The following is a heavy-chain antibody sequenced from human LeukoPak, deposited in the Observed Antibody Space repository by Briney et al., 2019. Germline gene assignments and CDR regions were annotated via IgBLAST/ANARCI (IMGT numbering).Heavy chain of an antibody. CDR1: GFTVSSNY. J-gene: IGHJ6*02. CDR3: ARDSFARVVVTSYGMDV. Sequence: GGSLRLSCAASGFTVSSNYMSWVRQAPGKGLEWVSVIYSGGSTYYADSVKGRFTISRDNAKNSLYLQMNSLRAEDTAVYYCARDSFARVVVTSYGMDVWGQGTTVTVSS. V-gene: IGHV3-53*01. CDR2: IYSGGST. D-gene: IGHD3-22*01.